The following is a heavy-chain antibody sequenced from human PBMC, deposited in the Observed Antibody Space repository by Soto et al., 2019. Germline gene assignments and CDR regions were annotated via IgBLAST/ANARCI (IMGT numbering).Heavy chain of an antibody. J-gene: IGHJ5*02. Sequence: TGGSLRLSCAASGFTVSSNYMSWVRQAPGKGLEWVSVIFTGGSTYYADSVKGRFTISRHNSKNTLYLQMNSLRAEDTAVYYCAKDRLLWWSGWFDPWGQGTLVTVSS. CDR3: AKDRLLWWSGWFDP. CDR2: IFTGGST. V-gene: IGHV3-53*01. D-gene: IGHD2-21*01. CDR1: GFTVSSNY.